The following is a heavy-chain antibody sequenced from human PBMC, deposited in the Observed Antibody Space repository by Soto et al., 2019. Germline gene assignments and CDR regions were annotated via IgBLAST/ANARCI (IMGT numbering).Heavy chain of an antibody. Sequence: PSETLSLTCTVSGGSISSYYWSWIRQPPGKGLEWIGYIYYSGSTKYSPSLKSRVTISLDTSKNHFSLNLTSVTAADTAVYFCARGSRSGYYAYWGQGTLVTVSS. CDR3: ARGSRSGYYAY. CDR2: IYYSGST. CDR1: GGSISSYY. D-gene: IGHD3-3*01. J-gene: IGHJ4*02. V-gene: IGHV4-59*01.